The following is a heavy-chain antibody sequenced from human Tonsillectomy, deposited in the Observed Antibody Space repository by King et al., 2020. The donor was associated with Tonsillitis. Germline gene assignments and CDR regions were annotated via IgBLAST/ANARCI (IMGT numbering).Heavy chain of an antibody. J-gene: IGHJ4*02. D-gene: IGHD3-22*01. CDR1: GFTFSSYW. Sequence: VQLVESGGGLVQPGGSLRLSCAASGFTFSSYWMHWVRHAPGKGLVWVSRIDSDATSTSYADSVKGRFTISRDNAKNTLYLQMNSLRVEDTAVYYCASGLYYYDRSGYYYPAGGDYWGQGTLVTVSS. CDR3: ASGLYYYDRSGYYYPAGGDY. CDR2: IDSDATST. V-gene: IGHV3-74*01.